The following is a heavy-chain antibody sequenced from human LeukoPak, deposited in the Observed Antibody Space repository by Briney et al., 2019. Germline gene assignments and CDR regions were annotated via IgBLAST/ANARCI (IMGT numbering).Heavy chain of an antibody. CDR2: ISGSGGST. V-gene: IGHV3-23*01. CDR3: AKASIVVVPAALDY. J-gene: IGHJ4*02. CDR1: GFTFSSYA. Sequence: GGSLRLSCAASGFTFSSYAMSWVRQAPGKGLGWVSAISGSGGSTYYADSVKGRFTISRDNSKNTLYLQMNSLRAEDTAVYYCAKASIVVVPAALDYWGQGTLVTVSS. D-gene: IGHD2-2*01.